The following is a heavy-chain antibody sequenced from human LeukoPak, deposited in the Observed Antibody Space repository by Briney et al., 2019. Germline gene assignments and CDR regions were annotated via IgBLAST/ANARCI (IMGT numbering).Heavy chain of an antibody. CDR2: IYYSGII. V-gene: IGHV4-59*01. Sequence: SETLSLTCTVSGGSISNYYWNCIRQPPGKGLEWIGYIYYSGIINYNPSLKSRVTISVDTSKNQFSLKLSSVTAADTAVYYCARVPRGWGDYRFDYFDYWGQGTLVTVSS. CDR3: ARVPRGWGDYRFDYFDY. D-gene: IGHD4-17*01. CDR1: GGSISNYY. J-gene: IGHJ4*02.